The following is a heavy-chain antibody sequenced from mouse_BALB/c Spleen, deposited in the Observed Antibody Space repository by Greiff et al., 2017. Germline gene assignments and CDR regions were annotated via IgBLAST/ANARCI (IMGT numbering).Heavy chain of an antibody. Sequence: EVKLMESGPGLVKPSQSLSLTCTVTGYSITSDYAWNWIRQFPGNKLEWMGYISYSGSTSYNPSLKSRISITRDTSKNQFFLQLNSVTTEDTATYYCARTVPDDRYFDYWGQGTTLTVSS. D-gene: IGHD1-1*01. CDR2: ISYSGST. V-gene: IGHV3-2*02. J-gene: IGHJ2*01. CDR1: GYSITSDYA. CDR3: ARTVPDDRYFDY.